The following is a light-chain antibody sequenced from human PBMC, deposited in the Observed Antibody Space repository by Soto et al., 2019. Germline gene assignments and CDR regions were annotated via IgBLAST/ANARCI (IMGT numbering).Light chain of an antibody. J-gene: IGKJ1*01. CDR3: HQRNSWPRT. Sequence: EIVLTHSPATPSLSPGYTATLSPRASQSVSSYLLWYQQKPGQAPRLLIYDASNRATGIPARFSGSGSGTDFTLTISRLEPEDFAVYYCHQRNSWPRTFGQGTKVDIK. CDR1: QSVSSY. V-gene: IGKV3-11*01. CDR2: DAS.